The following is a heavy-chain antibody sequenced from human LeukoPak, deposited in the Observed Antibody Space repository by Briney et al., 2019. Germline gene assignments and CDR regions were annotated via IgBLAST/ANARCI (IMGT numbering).Heavy chain of an antibody. V-gene: IGHV4-30-4*08. J-gene: IGHJ3*02. Sequence: SETLSLTCTVSGGSISSGDYYWSWIRQPQGKGLEWIGYIYYSGSTYYNPSLKSRVTISVDTSKNQFSLKLSSVTAADTAVYYCARAFPRGDAFDIWGQGTMVTVSS. CDR2: IYYSGST. D-gene: IGHD3-10*01. CDR1: GGSISSGDYY. CDR3: ARAFPRGDAFDI.